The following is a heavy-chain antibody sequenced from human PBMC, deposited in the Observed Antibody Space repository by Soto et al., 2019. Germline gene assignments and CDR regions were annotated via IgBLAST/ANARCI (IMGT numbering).Heavy chain of an antibody. Sequence: ASVKVSCKASGYTFTSYGINWVRQAPGQGLEWMGWISGHDGNTNYAQKLQGRVTMTTDTSTSTAYMELRSLRSDDTAVYYCARVGYSYGSRGLDSWGQGTLVTVSS. V-gene: IGHV1-18*04. CDR3: ARVGYSYGSRGLDS. J-gene: IGHJ4*02. D-gene: IGHD5-18*01. CDR2: ISGHDGNT. CDR1: GYTFTSYG.